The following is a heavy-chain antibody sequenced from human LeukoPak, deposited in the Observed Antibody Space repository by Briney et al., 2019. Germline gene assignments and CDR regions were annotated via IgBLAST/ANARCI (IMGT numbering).Heavy chain of an antibody. CDR1: RYTLKFYD. J-gene: IGHJ5*02. CDR2: ISGGGGTT. D-gene: IGHD3-22*01. Sequence: GGSLRLSCTACRYTLKFYDISGLRQAPGKGLEWVSVISGGGGTTYYADSVRGRFTISRDNSKNTLYLRMSSLRVETTVVYYSAKGLVVTVSYNWFDPWGQGALVTVSS. CDR3: AKGLVVTVSYNWFDP. V-gene: IGHV3-23*01.